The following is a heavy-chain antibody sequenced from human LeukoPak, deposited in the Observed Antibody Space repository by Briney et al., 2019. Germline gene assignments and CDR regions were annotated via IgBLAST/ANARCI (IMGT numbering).Heavy chain of an antibody. D-gene: IGHD3-3*01. CDR2: IYYSGST. J-gene: IGHJ5*02. V-gene: IGHV4-59*11. Sequence: SETLSLTCTVSGGSISSHYWSWIRQPPGMGLEWIGYIYYSGSTSYNPSLKSRVTISVDTSKNQFSLKLSSVTAADTAVYYCARARRTITIFGVSKYNWFDPWGQGTLVTVSS. CDR1: GGSISSHY. CDR3: ARARRTITIFGVSKYNWFDP.